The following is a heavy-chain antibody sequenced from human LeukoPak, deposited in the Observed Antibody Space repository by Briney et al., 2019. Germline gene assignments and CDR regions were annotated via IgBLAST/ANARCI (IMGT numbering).Heavy chain of an antibody. D-gene: IGHD2-2*01. Sequence: GGSLRLSCAASGFTFSSYWMSWVRQAPGKGLEWVANIKQDGSEKYYVDSVKGRFSISRDNAKNSLYLQMNSLRAEDTAVYYCARDQRYCSSSSCPWEPFDYWGQGTLVTVSS. J-gene: IGHJ4*02. CDR3: ARDQRYCSSSSCPWEPFDY. CDR2: IKQDGSEK. CDR1: GFTFSSYW. V-gene: IGHV3-7*05.